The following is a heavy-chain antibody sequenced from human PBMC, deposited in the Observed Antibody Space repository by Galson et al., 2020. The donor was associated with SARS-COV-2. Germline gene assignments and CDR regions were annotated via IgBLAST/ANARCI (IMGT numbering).Heavy chain of an antibody. CDR3: VGDSGSYCRVDY. CDR2: IYTSGST. J-gene: IGHJ4*02. CDR1: GGSISLYY. V-gene: IGHV4-4*07. Sequence: SETLSLTCTVSGGSISLYYWSWIRQPAEKGLEWIGRIYTSGSTDYNPSLKSRVTMSVDRSKNQFSLKLRSVTAADTAVYYCVGDSGSYCRVDYWGQGTLVTVSS. D-gene: IGHD3-10*01.